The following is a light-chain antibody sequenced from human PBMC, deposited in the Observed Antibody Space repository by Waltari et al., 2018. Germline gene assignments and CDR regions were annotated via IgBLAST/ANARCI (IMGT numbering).Light chain of an antibody. CDR2: EVT. Sequence: QSALTQPPSVSGSPGQSVTISCTGTSSDVGNYNHVSWYQQSPGTAPKLIIYEVTNRPSGVPDRFSGSKSGNTASLTISGLQAEYESDYYCSSSTSSITWVFGGGTKLTVL. J-gene: IGLJ3*02. CDR3: SSSTSSITWV. V-gene: IGLV2-18*02. CDR1: SSDVGNYNH.